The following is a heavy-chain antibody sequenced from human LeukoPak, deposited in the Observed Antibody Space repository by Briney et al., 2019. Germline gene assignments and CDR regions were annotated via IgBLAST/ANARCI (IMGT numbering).Heavy chain of an antibody. CDR2: IYYSGST. J-gene: IGHJ6*02. Sequence: SETLSLTCTVSGGSISSYYWSWIRQPPGKGLEWIGYIYYSGSTNYNPSLKSRVTISVDTSKNQFSLKLSSVTAADTAVYYCARECPPYYYDSSGYYRAYYYYGMDVWGQGTTVTVSS. CDR1: GGSISSYY. CDR3: ARECPPYYYDSSGYYRAYYYYGMDV. D-gene: IGHD3-22*01. V-gene: IGHV4-59*12.